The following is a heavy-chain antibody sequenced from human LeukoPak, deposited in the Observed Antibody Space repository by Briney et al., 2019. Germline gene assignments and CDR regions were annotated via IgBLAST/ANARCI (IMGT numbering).Heavy chain of an antibody. Sequence: PGGSLRLSCAASRFTFSSYSMNWVRQAPGKGLEWVSYISSSSSTIYYADSVKGRFTISRDNAKNSLYLQMNSLRAEDTAVYYCARCYSPFSDTISDLYYYYYMDVWGKGTTVTVSS. CDR2: ISSSSSTI. J-gene: IGHJ6*03. CDR3: ARCYSPFSDTISDLYYYYYMDV. D-gene: IGHD2-2*02. V-gene: IGHV3-48*04. CDR1: RFTFSSYS.